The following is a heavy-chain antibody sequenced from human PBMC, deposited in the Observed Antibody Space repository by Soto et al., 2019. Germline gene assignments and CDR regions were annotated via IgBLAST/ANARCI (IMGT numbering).Heavy chain of an antibody. CDR2: ISSSSSYI. J-gene: IGHJ4*02. D-gene: IGHD2-2*01. CDR3: ARVYQQLCFDY. CDR1: GFTFSSYS. V-gene: IGHV3-21*01. Sequence: EVQLVESGGGLVKPGGSLRLSCAASGFTFSSYSMNWVRQAPGKGLEWGSSISSSSSYIYYADSVKGRFTISRNNAKNSRYLQMNSLRAEDTAVYYCARVYQQLCFDYWGQGTLVTVSS.